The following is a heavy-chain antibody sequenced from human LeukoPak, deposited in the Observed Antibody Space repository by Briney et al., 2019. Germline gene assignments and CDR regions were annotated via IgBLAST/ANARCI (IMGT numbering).Heavy chain of an antibody. Sequence: GGSLRLSCAASGFTFSSYGMHRVRQAPGKGLEWVAFIRYDGSNKYYADSVKGRFTISRDNSKNTLYLQMNSLRAEDTAVYYCAKLMNYYDSSGYYYGAFDIWGQGTMVTVSS. CDR2: IRYDGSNK. D-gene: IGHD3-22*01. CDR3: AKLMNYYDSSGYYYGAFDI. CDR1: GFTFSSYG. J-gene: IGHJ3*02. V-gene: IGHV3-30*02.